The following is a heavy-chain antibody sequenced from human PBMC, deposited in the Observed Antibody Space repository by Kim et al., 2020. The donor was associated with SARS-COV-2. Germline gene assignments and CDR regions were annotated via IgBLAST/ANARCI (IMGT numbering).Heavy chain of an antibody. Sequence: AASMKGPFTISRDNAKNSLNLQMNRRRAEDTAVYYCARGRAQLVYYGMDVWGQGTTVTVSS. V-gene: IGHV3-11*06. D-gene: IGHD6-6*01. J-gene: IGHJ6*02. CDR3: ARGRAQLVYYGMDV.